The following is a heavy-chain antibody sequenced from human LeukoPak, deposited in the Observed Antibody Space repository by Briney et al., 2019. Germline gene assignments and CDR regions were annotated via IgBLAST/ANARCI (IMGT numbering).Heavy chain of an antibody. CDR2: IYHSGST. CDR1: GYSISSGYY. V-gene: IGHV4-38-2*02. CDR3: ARDLPVLLWFGEAEFDY. D-gene: IGHD3-10*01. Sequence: PSETLSLTCTVSGYSISSGYYWGWIRQPPGKGLEWIGSIYHSGSTYYNPSLKSRATISVDTSKNQFSLKLSSVTAADTAVYYCARDLPVLLWFGEAEFDYWGQGTLVTVSS. J-gene: IGHJ4*02.